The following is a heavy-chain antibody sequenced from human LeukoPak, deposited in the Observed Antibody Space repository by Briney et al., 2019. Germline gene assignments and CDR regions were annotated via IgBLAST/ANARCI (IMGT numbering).Heavy chain of an antibody. J-gene: IGHJ4*02. CDR1: GFTFSDYY. CDR3: ARVGSGWYHGDY. V-gene: IGHV3-11*05. CDR2: ISSSSSYT. D-gene: IGHD6-19*01. Sequence: NPGGSLRLSCAASGFTFSDYYMSWIRQAPGKGLEWVSYISSSSSYTRYADSVKGRFTISRDNAKNSLYLQINSLRVQDTALYFCARVGSGWYHGDYWGQGTLVTVSS.